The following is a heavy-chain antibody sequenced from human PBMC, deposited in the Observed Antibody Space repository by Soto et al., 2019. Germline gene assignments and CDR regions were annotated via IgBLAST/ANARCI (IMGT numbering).Heavy chain of an antibody. V-gene: IGHV4-4*02. D-gene: IGHD6-19*01. CDR2: VFHTGTT. J-gene: IGHJ4*02. Sequence: QVQLQESGPGLVKPSGTLSLTCAVSGDSVSSPYYWCWVRQPPGKGLEWIGEVFHTGTTSYNPSPTGRVTISKDKTIKPFSLDLSSVTAADTAGYYCARSAGWYAVHSWGPGTLVIVSS. CDR1: GDSVSSPYY. CDR3: ARSAGWYAVHS.